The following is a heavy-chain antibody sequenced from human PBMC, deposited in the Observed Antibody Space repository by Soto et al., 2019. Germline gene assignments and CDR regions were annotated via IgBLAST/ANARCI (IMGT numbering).Heavy chain of an antibody. Sequence: QVQLVQSGAEVKKPGASVKVSCKASGYTFTSYDVNWVRLAPGQGLEWMGWMNPNSGSTDYAQKFQGRVTVTRNISISTAYVELSSLRSEDTAVYYCASRVGATSFDFDYWGQGTLVTVSS. J-gene: IGHJ4*02. CDR3: ASRVGATSFDFDY. V-gene: IGHV1-8*01. CDR1: GYTFTSYD. CDR2: MNPNSGST. D-gene: IGHD1-26*01.